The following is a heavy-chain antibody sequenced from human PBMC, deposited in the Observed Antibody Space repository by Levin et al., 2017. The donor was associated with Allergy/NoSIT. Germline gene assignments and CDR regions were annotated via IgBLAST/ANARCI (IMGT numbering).Heavy chain of an antibody. Sequence: ASVKVSCKASGYPFTSQFLHWVRQAPGQGLQWMGIIKPTDGATNYAQSFQDRVTMTRDSSTSTVYMELSNLRSGDTAVYFCARGPTVTGGLDVWGQGTTVTVSS. D-gene: IGHD4-11*01. CDR3: ARGPTVTGGLDV. CDR2: IKPTDGAT. J-gene: IGHJ6*02. CDR1: GYPFTSQF. V-gene: IGHV1-46*01.